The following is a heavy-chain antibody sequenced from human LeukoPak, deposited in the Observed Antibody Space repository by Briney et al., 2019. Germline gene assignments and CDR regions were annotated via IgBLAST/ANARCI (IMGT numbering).Heavy chain of an antibody. Sequence: SVKVSCKSSGGTFSSYGISWVRQAPGQGLEWMGRIIPLFGIANYAQKFQGRVTITADKSTSTAYMELSSLRPEDTAVYYCARDERDTAMDPGTIDIWGQGTMVTVSS. D-gene: IGHD5-18*01. CDR3: ARDERDTAMDPGTIDI. CDR2: IIPLFGIA. V-gene: IGHV1-69*04. J-gene: IGHJ3*02. CDR1: GGTFSSYG.